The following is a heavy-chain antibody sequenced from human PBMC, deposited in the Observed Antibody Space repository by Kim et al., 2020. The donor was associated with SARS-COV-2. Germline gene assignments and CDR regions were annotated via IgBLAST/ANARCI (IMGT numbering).Heavy chain of an antibody. CDR1: GYTFTSYY. J-gene: IGHJ3*02. CDR3: ARVPTYYYDSSGYSKPFDI. Sequence: ASVKVSCKASGYTFTSYYMHWVRQAPGQGLEWMGIINPSGGSTSYAQKFQGRVTMTRDTSTSTVYMELSSLRSEDTAVYYCARVPTYYYDSSGYSKPFDIWGQGTMVTVSS. D-gene: IGHD3-22*01. V-gene: IGHV1-46*01. CDR2: INPSGGST.